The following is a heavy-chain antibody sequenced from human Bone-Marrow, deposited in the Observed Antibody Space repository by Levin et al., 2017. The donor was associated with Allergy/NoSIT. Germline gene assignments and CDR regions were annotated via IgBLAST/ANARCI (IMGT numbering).Heavy chain of an antibody. CDR1: GFTVSNNC. Sequence: AGGSLRLSCAASGFTVSNNCMSWVRQAPGKGLEGVSIIYSGGNTYYTDSVKGRFTISRDSSKNTLYLQMNSLRAEDTAVYYCATSPTSGYWGQGTLVTVSS. J-gene: IGHJ4*02. CDR2: IYSGGNT. CDR3: ATSPTSGY. V-gene: IGHV3-53*01.